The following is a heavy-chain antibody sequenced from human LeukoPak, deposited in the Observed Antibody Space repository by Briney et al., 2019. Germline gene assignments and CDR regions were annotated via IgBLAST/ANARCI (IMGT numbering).Heavy chain of an antibody. J-gene: IGHJ4*02. V-gene: IGHV1-69*13. D-gene: IGHD1-1*01. CDR2: IIPIFGTA. Sequence: ASVKLSCKASGGTFSSYAISWVRQAAGQGLEWMGGIIPIFGTANYAQKFQGRVTITADESTSTAYMELSSLRSEDKAVSYCARGTTHYYVDYWGQGTLVTVSS. CDR1: GGTFSSYA. CDR3: ARGTTHYYVDY.